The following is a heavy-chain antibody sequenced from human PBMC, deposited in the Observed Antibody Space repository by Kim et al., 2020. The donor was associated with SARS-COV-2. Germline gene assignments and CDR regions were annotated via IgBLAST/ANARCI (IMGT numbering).Heavy chain of an antibody. J-gene: IGHJ4*02. Sequence: GGSLRLSCAASGVTVSNIFISWVRQAPGKGLEWVSIIYRDGSTYYADSVKGRFTISRDNSKNTLFLQMNSLRAEDTAVFYCAGDQGCSGGSCRPFEYWGQGTLVTVSS. CDR1: GVTVSNIF. D-gene: IGHD2-15*01. CDR2: IYRDGST. CDR3: AGDQGCSGGSCRPFEY. V-gene: IGHV3-53*01.